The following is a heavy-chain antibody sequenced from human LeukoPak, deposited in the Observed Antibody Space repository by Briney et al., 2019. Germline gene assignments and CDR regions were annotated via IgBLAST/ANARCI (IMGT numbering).Heavy chain of an antibody. V-gene: IGHV3-23*01. CDR1: GFTFSNYA. J-gene: IGHJ6*02. CDR2: ISDSGVST. D-gene: IGHD3-10*01. Sequence: GGSLRLSCAASGFTFSNYAMSWVRQTPGKGLEWVSTISDSGVSTYYADSVKGRFTISRDNSKNTLYLQMNSLRDEDTAVYYCAKVPYSDYGAGRPPFMDVWGQGTTVAISS. CDR3: AKVPYSDYGAGRPPFMDV.